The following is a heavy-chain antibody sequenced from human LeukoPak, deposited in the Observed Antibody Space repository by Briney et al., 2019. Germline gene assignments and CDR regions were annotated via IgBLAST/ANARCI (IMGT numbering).Heavy chain of an antibody. J-gene: IGHJ5*02. CDR1: GGSISLSYYY. V-gene: IGHV4-39*07. CDR2: VYYSGTT. D-gene: IGHD3-22*01. CDR3: ARYKRSSGYYHSWFDP. Sequence: SETLSLTCSVSGGSISLSYYYWGWIRQPPGKALEWIGSVYYSGTTSYNPSLKSRVTISVDTSKNQFSLKLSSVTAADTAVYYCARYKRSSGYYHSWFDPWGQGTLVTVSS.